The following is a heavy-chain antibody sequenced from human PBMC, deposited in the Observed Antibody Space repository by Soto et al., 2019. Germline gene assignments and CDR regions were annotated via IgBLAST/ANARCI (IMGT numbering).Heavy chain of an antibody. D-gene: IGHD1-1*01. CDR2: LSDGGGST. J-gene: IGHJ5*02. CDR1: GFTFSNYA. CDR3: LKEGLTSPYNCFDP. V-gene: IGHV3-23*01. Sequence: GGSLRLSCAASGFTFSNYAMSWVRQAPGKGLEWVSGLSDGGGSTFYADSVKGRFTISRDNAKNTLYLQMSSLRAEDTAVYYCLKEGLTSPYNCFDPWGQGTLGTGAS.